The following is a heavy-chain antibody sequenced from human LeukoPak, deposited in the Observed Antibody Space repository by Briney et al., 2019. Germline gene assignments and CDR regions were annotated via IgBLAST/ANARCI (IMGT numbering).Heavy chain of an antibody. D-gene: IGHD2-15*01. V-gene: IGHV1-8*03. J-gene: IGHJ4*02. CDR1: GYTFTSYD. Sequence: ASVKVSCKASGYTFTSYDINWVRQATGQGLEWMGWMNPNSGNTGYAQKFQGRVTITRNTSISTAYMELSSLRSEDTAVYYCARGPHRRYCSGGSCYSGYWGQGTLVTVSS. CDR3: ARGPHRRYCSGGSCYSGY. CDR2: MNPNSGNT.